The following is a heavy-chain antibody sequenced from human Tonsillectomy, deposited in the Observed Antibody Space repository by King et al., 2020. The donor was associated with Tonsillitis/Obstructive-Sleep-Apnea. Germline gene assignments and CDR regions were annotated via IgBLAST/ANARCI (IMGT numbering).Heavy chain of an antibody. Sequence: VPLQESGPGLVKPSETLSLTCTVSGGSVSSGSYYWSWIRQPPGKGLEWIGYIYYSGNTNYNPSLKSRGTISVDTSKNQFSLKLSSVTAADTAVYYCARVGGQLLTDYWGQGTLVTVSS. CDR2: IYYSGNT. D-gene: IGHD2-2*01. V-gene: IGHV4-61*01. J-gene: IGHJ4*02. CDR1: GGSVSSGSYY. CDR3: ARVGGQLLTDY.